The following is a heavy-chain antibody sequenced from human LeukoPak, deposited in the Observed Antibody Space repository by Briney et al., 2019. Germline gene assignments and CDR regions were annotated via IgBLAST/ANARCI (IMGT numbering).Heavy chain of an antibody. J-gene: IGHJ4*02. Sequence: GGSLRLSCAASGFTFSGSAMHWVRQASGKGLEWVGRIRSKANSYATAYAASVKGRFTISRDDSKNTAYLQMNSLKTEDTAVYYCTLRVPVAGTTGGFFDYWGQGTLVTVSS. CDR3: TLRVPVAGTTGGFFDY. D-gene: IGHD6-19*01. CDR2: IRSKANSYAT. V-gene: IGHV3-73*01. CDR1: GFTFSGSA.